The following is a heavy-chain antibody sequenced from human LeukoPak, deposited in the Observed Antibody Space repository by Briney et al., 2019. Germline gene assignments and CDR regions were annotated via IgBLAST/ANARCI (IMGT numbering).Heavy chain of an antibody. Sequence: GVSLRLSCAASGFTFSSYWMHWVRQAPGKGLEGVSYISSRGSTIYYADSGKGRFTISRYNAKNSLYLQMNSLRAEDTAVYYCARVSGGGYQIDFWGQGTLVTVSS. D-gene: IGHD1-26*01. CDR1: GFTFSSYW. V-gene: IGHV3-48*04. CDR3: ARVSGGGYQIDF. J-gene: IGHJ4*02. CDR2: ISSRGSTI.